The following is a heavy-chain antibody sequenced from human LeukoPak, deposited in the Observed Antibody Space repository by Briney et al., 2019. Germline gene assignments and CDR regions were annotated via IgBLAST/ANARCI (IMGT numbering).Heavy chain of an antibody. J-gene: IGHJ3*01. CDR3: ARGVVFYYGSGSF. Sequence: SVKVSCKASGYTFTIYDINWVRHATGQGIEWMGWMNPNSGNTGYAQKFQGRVNMTRNTTISTAYMELSRLRYEDTAVYYCARGVVFYYGSGSFWGQGTMVTVSS. CDR1: GYTFTIYD. CDR2: MNPNSGNT. V-gene: IGHV1-8*01. D-gene: IGHD3-10*01.